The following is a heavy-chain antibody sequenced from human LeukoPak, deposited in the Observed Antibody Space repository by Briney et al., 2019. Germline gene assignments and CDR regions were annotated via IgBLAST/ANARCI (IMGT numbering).Heavy chain of an antibody. V-gene: IGHV3-23*01. CDR1: GFTFSSYA. CDR2: ISGSGGSA. D-gene: IGHD3-22*01. Sequence: GGSLRLSCAASGFTFSSYAMSWVRQAPGKGLEWVSAISGSGGSAYYADSVKGRFTISRDNSKNTLYLQMNSLRAEDTAVYYCAKAGGTRITMIVVVKYYFDYWGQGTLVTVSS. CDR3: AKAGGTRITMIVVVKYYFDY. J-gene: IGHJ4*02.